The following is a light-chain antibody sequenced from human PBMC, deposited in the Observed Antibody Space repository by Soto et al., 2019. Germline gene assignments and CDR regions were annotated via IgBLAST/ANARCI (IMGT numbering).Light chain of an antibody. CDR3: QQYNNWPSWT. CDR1: ERIYSAY. V-gene: IGKV3D-15*01. Sequence: ETVLTQSPGTLSLYPGERATLSCRASERIYSAYLGWYQQKPGQAPRLLIYGTSSRATGIPARFRGSGSGTEFTLSISSLQSEDFVVYYCQQYNNWPSWTSGQRTNADI. CDR2: GTS. J-gene: IGKJ1*01.